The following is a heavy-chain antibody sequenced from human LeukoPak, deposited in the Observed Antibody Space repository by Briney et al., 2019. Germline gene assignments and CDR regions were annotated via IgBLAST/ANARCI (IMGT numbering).Heavy chain of an antibody. CDR1: GYSFTGHY. CDR3: ARASYCGGDCYHSFDY. Sequence: ASVKVSCKASGYSFTGHYIHWVRQAPGHGPAWMRWIRPDSGGTKYLQKFQGRVTMTRDTSIGTAFMELTRLTSDDTAVYYCARASYCGGDCYHSFDYWGQGTLVTVSS. J-gene: IGHJ4*02. V-gene: IGHV1-2*02. CDR2: IRPDSGGT. D-gene: IGHD2-21*02.